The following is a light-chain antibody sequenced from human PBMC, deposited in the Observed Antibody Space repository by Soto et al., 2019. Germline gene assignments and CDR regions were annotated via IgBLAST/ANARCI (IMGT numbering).Light chain of an antibody. Sequence: QSALTQPASVSGSPGQSITISCTGTSSDVGGYNYVSWYQQHPGKAPKLMIYDVSNRPSGVSNRFSGSKSGNTASLTISGRQAEDEADYYCISYTTSSTLYVVFGGGTKLTVL. V-gene: IGLV2-14*01. CDR1: SSDVGGYNY. CDR2: DVS. CDR3: ISYTTSSTLYVV. J-gene: IGLJ2*01.